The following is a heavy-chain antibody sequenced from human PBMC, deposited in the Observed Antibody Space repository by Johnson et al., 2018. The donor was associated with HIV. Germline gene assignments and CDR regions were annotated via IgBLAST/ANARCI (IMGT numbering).Heavy chain of an antibody. V-gene: IGHV3-23*01. J-gene: IGHJ3*02. Sequence: EVLLLESGGGLVQPGGSLRLSCAASGFTFSSYAMSLVRQAPGKGLEWVSAISGSGGSTYYADSVKGRFTISRDNSKNTLYLQMNSLRAEDTAVYYCAKGYSSSTDAFDIWGQGTMVTVSS. CDR2: ISGSGGST. CDR1: GFTFSSYA. CDR3: AKGYSSSTDAFDI. D-gene: IGHD6-13*01.